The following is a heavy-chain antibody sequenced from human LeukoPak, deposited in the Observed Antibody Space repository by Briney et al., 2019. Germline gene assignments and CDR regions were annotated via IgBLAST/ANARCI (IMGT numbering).Heavy chain of an antibody. CDR2: ILAGGGSR. Sequence: GGSLRLSCAASGFTFSNFAMAWVRQTPGKGLEWVSGILAGGGSRYYADSVRGRFTISRDNSRDTLYLEMNSLRAEDTAVYYCARETPYYDSSGYASNYWGQGTLVTVSS. V-gene: IGHV3-23*01. CDR1: GFTFSNFA. D-gene: IGHD3-22*01. J-gene: IGHJ4*02. CDR3: ARETPYYDSSGYASNY.